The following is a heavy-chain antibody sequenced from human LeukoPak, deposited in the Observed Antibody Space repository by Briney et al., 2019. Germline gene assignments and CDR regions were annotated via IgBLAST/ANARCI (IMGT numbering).Heavy chain of an antibody. D-gene: IGHD2-2*01. Sequence: GGSLRLSCAASGFTFSSYAMHWVRQAPGKGLEWVAVISYDGSNKYYADSVKGRFTTSRDNSKNTLYLQMNSLRAEDTAVYYCAREGQYCSSTSCPGFDPWGQGTLVTVSS. J-gene: IGHJ5*02. V-gene: IGHV3-30*01. CDR3: AREGQYCSSTSCPGFDP. CDR1: GFTFSSYA. CDR2: ISYDGSNK.